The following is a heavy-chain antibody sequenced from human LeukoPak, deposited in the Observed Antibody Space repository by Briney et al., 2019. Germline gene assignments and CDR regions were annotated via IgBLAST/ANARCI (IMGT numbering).Heavy chain of an antibody. J-gene: IGHJ4*02. Sequence: PSETLSLTCAVYGETFSGYYWRWMRQPPGKGLEWIGEINHSGSTNYNPSLKSRVTISVDTSKNQFSLKLRSVTAADTAVYYCEVEYATKVDYWGQGTLVTVSS. D-gene: IGHD2-8*01. CDR3: EVEYATKVDY. V-gene: IGHV4-34*08. CDR1: GETFSGYY. CDR2: INHSGST.